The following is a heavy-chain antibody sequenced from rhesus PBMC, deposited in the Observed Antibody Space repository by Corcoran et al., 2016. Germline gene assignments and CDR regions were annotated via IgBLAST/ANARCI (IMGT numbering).Heavy chain of an antibody. V-gene: IGHV4-165*01. CDR2: ISGSSGST. Sequence: QVQLQESGPGLVKPSETLSLPCAVSGGSFSGYYWGWIRQPPGKGLEWIGYISGSSGSTDAHPTPKSRVTISTDTSKNQFSLKLSSVTAADTAVYYCARVRDSGSWKDLFDYWGQGVLVTVSS. CDR1: GGSFSGYY. D-gene: IGHD6-25*01. CDR3: ARVRDSGSWKDLFDY. J-gene: IGHJ4*01.